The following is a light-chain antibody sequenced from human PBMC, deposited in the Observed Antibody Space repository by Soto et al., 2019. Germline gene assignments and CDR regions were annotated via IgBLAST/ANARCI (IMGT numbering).Light chain of an antibody. V-gene: IGLV2-8*01. J-gene: IGLJ2*01. Sequence: QSALTQPPSASGSPGQSVTISCTGASSDIGAYNYVSWYQQHPGKAPKLMIFEVSKRPSGVPDRFSGSKSGNTASLTVSGLQAEDEAIYYCSSYGGRNNFVVFGGGTQLTVL. CDR3: SSYGGRNNFVV. CDR2: EVS. CDR1: SSDIGAYNY.